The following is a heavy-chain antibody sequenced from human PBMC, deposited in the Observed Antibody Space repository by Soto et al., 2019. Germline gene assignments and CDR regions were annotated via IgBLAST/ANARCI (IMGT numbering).Heavy chain of an antibody. CDR1: GYTFTSYG. D-gene: IGHD3-10*01. V-gene: IGHV1-18*01. J-gene: IGHJ4*02. CDR2: IIAYNGNT. CDR3: ARWDVSAIGFGELSGTFDY. Sequence: QVQLVQSGAEVKKPGASVKVSCKASGYTFTSYGISWVRQAPGQGLEWMGWIIAYNGNTNYAQKLQGRVPMPTHTSPSTAYMELRRLRSADTAVYYCARWDVSAIGFGELSGTFDYWGQGTLVTVSS.